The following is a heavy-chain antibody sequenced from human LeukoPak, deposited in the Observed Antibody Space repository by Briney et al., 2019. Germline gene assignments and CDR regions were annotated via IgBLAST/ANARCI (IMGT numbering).Heavy chain of an antibody. V-gene: IGHV3-74*01. CDR1: GFTVSSYW. Sequence: GGSLRLSCAASGFTVSSYWMHWVRQAPGKGLVWVSRINTDGSSTSYADSVKGRFTISRDNAKNTLYLQMNSLRAEDTAVYYCAAQYYDFWSGYSPFDYWGQGTLVTVSS. J-gene: IGHJ4*02. CDR2: INTDGSST. D-gene: IGHD3-3*01. CDR3: AAQYYDFWSGYSPFDY.